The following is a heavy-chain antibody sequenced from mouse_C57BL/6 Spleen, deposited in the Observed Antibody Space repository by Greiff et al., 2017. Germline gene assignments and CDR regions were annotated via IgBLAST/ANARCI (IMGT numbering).Heavy chain of an antibody. CDR3: ARGLPLYYFDY. CDR2: ISYDGSN. Sequence: ESGPGLVKPSQSLSLTCSVTGYSITSGYYWNWIRQFPGNKLEWMGYISYDGSNNYNPSLKNRISITRDTSKNQFFLKLNSVTTEDTATXYCARGLPLYYFDYWGQGTTLTVSS. CDR1: GYSITSGYY. J-gene: IGHJ2*01. V-gene: IGHV3-6*01.